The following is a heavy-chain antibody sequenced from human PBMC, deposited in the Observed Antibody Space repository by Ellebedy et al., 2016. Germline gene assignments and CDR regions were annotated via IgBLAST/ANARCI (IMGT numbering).Heavy chain of an antibody. CDR2: INPNSGGT. J-gene: IGHJ4*02. CDR3: ARDGYSYGYSFDY. D-gene: IGHD5-18*01. Sequence: ASVKVSXXASGYTFTGYYMHWVRQAPGQGLEWMGWINPNSGGTNYAQKFQGRVTMTRDTSISTAYMELSRLRSDDTAVYYCARDGYSYGYSFDYWGQGTLVTVSS. CDR1: GYTFTGYY. V-gene: IGHV1-2*02.